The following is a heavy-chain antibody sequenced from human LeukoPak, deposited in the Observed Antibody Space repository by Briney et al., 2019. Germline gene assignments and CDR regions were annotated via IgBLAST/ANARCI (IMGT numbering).Heavy chain of an antibody. V-gene: IGHV1-2*04. Sequence: ASVKVSCKASGYTFTGYYMHWVRQAPGQGLEWMGWINPNSGGTNYAQKFQGWVTITRDTSASTAYMELSSLRSEDTAVYYCAREIYGDYFFDYWGQGTLVTVSS. CDR1: GYTFTGYY. CDR3: AREIYGDYFFDY. J-gene: IGHJ4*02. CDR2: INPNSGGT. D-gene: IGHD4-17*01.